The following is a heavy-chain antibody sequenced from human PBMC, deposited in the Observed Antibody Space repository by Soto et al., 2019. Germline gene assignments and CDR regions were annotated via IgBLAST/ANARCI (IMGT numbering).Heavy chain of an antibody. CDR2: IYTGGNT. CDR3: ARHVGSYWYFDL. J-gene: IGHJ2*01. D-gene: IGHD1-26*01. V-gene: IGHV3-66*04. Sequence: EVQLVESGGGLVQPGGSLRLSCAASGFTVSSSYMGWVRHAPGKGLEWVSSIYTGGNTYYADSVRGRFTVSTDNSKDTFYLQMNSLRVDDAAMYYCARHVGSYWYFDLWGRGTLFTVSS. CDR1: GFTVSSSY.